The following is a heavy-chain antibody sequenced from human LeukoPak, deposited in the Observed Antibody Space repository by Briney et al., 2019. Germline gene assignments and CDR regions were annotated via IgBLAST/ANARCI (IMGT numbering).Heavy chain of an antibody. D-gene: IGHD5-18*01. Sequence: SGRSLRLSCAASGFTFSGYGMHWVRQAPDKGLEWVAVIWYDGNNRYYADSVKGRFTISRDNSKNTLYLQMNSLRAEDTAVYYCAKDWGYTTMVSYYFDYWGQGALVTVSS. J-gene: IGHJ4*02. CDR1: GFTFSGYG. CDR2: IWYDGNNR. CDR3: AKDWGYTTMVSYYFDY. V-gene: IGHV3-33*06.